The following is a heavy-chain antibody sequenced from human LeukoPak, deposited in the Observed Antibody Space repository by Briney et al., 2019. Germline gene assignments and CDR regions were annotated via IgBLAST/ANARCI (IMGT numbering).Heavy chain of an antibody. CDR1: GDSISPFS. CDR3: ARGRGAVYYGILTGYYDAFDI. V-gene: IGHV4-59*01. CDR2: NFHSGNT. J-gene: IGHJ3*02. Sequence: KPSETLSLTCSVSGDSISPFSWSWVRQPPGKGLEWIGHNFHSGNTNYKYNPSLKSRVTISVDASRNQFSLQLRSLASADTAIYYCARGRGAVYYGILTGYYDAFDIWGHGTMVTVSS. D-gene: IGHD3-9*01.